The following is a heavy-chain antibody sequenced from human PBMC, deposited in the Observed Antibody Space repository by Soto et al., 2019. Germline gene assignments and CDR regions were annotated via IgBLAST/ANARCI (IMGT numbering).Heavy chain of an antibody. CDR1: GFTVSSNY. CDR2: IYSGGST. J-gene: IGHJ6*02. Sequence: GGSLRLSCAASGFTVSSNYMSWVRQAPGKGLEWVSVIYSGGSTYYADSVKGRFTISRDNSKNTLYLQMNSLRAEDTAVYYCARDLIAGIAPWYYYYGMDVWGQGTTVTVSS. D-gene: IGHD6-13*01. V-gene: IGHV3-53*01. CDR3: ARDLIAGIAPWYYYYGMDV.